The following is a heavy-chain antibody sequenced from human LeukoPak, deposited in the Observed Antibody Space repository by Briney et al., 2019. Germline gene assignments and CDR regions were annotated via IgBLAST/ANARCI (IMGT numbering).Heavy chain of an antibody. CDR3: AREQVDGDPLDNWFDP. D-gene: IGHD4-17*01. CDR2: IYYSGST. CDR1: GGSFSGYY. J-gene: IGHJ5*02. Sequence: SETLSLTCAVYGGSFSGYYWSWIRQPPGKGLEWIGYIYYSGSTNYNPSLKSRVTISVDTSKNQFSLKLSSVTAADTAVYYCAREQVDGDPLDNWFDPWGQGTLVTVSS. V-gene: IGHV4-59*01.